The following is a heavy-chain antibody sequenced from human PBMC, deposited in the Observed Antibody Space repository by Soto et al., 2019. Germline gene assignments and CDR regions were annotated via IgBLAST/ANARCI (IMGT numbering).Heavy chain of an antibody. Sequence: SETLSLTCPVSGASITNFYWSWIRQSARKGLEWIGRIYTRGSTDYNPSLKSRVTMSIDTSKNQVSLKLSSVTAADTAVYYCARKIVVVPAAKLAILGFDPWGQGTLVTVSS. CDR1: GASITNFY. CDR3: ARKIVVVPAAKLAILGFDP. D-gene: IGHD2-2*01. J-gene: IGHJ5*02. CDR2: IYTRGST. V-gene: IGHV4-4*07.